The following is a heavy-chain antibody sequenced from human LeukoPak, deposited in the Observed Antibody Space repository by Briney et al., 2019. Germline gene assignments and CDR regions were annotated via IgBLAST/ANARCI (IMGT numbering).Heavy chain of an antibody. J-gene: IGHJ4*02. D-gene: IGHD3-10*01. CDR2: IKSKTDGGTT. CDR1: GSTFSNAW. Sequence: GGSLRLSCAASGSTFSNAWMSWVRQAPGKGLEWVGRIKSKTDGGTTDYAAPVKGRFTISRDDSKNTLYLQMNSLKTEDTAVYYCTTPVDYYGSGSYRCWGQGTLVTVSS. V-gene: IGHV3-15*01. CDR3: TTPVDYYGSGSYRC.